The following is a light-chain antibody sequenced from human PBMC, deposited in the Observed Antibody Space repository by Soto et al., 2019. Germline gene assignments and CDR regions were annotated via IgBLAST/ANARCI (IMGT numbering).Light chain of an antibody. V-gene: IGLV2-8*01. CDR1: SSDVGAYTF. J-gene: IGLJ2*01. Sequence: QSVLTQPPSASGFPGPSVTISCTGTSSDVGAYTFVSWYQQHPGKAPKLIIYEVNQRPSGVPDRFSGSKSGSTASLTVSGFQADDEAAYYCSSYAGSINLIFGGGTKLTVL. CDR3: SSYAGSINLI. CDR2: EVN.